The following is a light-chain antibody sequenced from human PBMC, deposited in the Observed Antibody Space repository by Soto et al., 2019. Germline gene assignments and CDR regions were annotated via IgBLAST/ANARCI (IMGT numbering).Light chain of an antibody. CDR2: EVI. J-gene: IGLJ1*01. CDR3: YSYTSSSTYV. V-gene: IGLV2-18*02. Sequence: QSVLTQPPSVSGSPGQSVTISCTGTSSDVGSYNRVSWYKQPPGAAPKLVIYEVIHRPSGVPDRFSGSKSGNTASLTISGLQAEDEADFYCYSYTSSSTYVFVTGTKVTVL. CDR1: SSDVGSYNR.